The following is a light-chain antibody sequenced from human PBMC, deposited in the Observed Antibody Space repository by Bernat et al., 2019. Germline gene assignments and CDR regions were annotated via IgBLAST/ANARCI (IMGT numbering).Light chain of an antibody. Sequence: SFVLTQPPSVSVSPGQTATIACSGTNFENKYVCWYQQKTGQAPVLIIYQDKRRPSGIPERFSGSSSGNTATLTIGGTQPVDEADYYCQTWVSKTYVFVTGSKVSVL. V-gene: IGLV3-1*01. J-gene: IGLJ1*01. CDR3: QTWVSKTYV. CDR1: NFENKY. CDR2: QDK.